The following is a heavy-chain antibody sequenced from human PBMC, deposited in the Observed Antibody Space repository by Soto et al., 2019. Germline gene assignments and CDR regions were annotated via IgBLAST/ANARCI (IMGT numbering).Heavy chain of an antibody. J-gene: IGHJ6*02. V-gene: IGHV4-31*03. D-gene: IGHD3-10*01. CDR1: GGSISSGGYY. Sequence: TLSLTCTVSGGSISSGGYYWSWIRQHPGKGLEWIGYIYYSGSTYYNPSLKSRVTISVDTSKNQFSLKLSSVTAADTAVYYCARNPSGGRVRGYYGMDVWGQGTTVTVSS. CDR3: ARNPSGGRVRGYYGMDV. CDR2: IYYSGST.